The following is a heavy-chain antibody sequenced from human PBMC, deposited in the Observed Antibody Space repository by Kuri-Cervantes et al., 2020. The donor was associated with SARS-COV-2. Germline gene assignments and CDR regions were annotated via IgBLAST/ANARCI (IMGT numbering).Heavy chain of an antibody. V-gene: IGHV3-30-3*01. CDR2: ISYDGSNK. Sequence: GESLKISCAASGFTFSSYAMHWVRQAPGKGLEWVAVISYDGSNKYYADSVKGRFTISRDNSKNTLYLQMNSLRTEDTAVYYCANLPAAINNYYYYMDVWGKGTTVTVSS. CDR3: ANLPAAINNYYYYMDV. CDR1: GFTFSSYA. J-gene: IGHJ6*03. D-gene: IGHD2-2*02.